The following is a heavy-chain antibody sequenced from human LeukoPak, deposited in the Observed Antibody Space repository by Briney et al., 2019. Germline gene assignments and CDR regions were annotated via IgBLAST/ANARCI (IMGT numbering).Heavy chain of an antibody. D-gene: IGHD3-22*01. V-gene: IGHV1-58*02. CDR3: AAADYYDSSGYYPYAFHI. CDR1: GFTFTRSA. J-gene: IGHJ3*02. CDR2: IVVGSGNT. Sequence: SVKVSCTASGFTFTRSAMQWVRHARGQRLEWIGWIVVGSGNTNYAQTFQEGVTITRDMSTSTAYMELSSLRSEDTAVYYCAAADYYDSSGYYPYAFHIWGQGTMVTVSS.